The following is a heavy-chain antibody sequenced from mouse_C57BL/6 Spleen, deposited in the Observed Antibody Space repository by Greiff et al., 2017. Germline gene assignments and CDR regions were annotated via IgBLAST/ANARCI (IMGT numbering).Heavy chain of an antibody. CDR1: GYTFTSYW. Sequence: EVQLQESGTVLARPGASVKMSCTTSGYTFTSYWMHWVKQRPGQGLEWIGAIYPGNSATRYNPKFKGKAKLTAVTSASTAYRELSSLTNKDSAVYYCSSSDYPQFAYWGQGTLVTVSA. D-gene: IGHD2-13*01. CDR2: IYPGNSAT. V-gene: IGHV1-5*01. CDR3: SSSDYPQFAY. J-gene: IGHJ3*01.